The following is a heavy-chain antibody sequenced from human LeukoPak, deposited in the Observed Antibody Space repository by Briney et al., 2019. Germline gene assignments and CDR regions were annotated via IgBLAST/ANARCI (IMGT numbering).Heavy chain of an antibody. V-gene: IGHV4-31*11. CDR1: GGSISSGGYY. D-gene: IGHD3-3*01. CDR3: ARARDFWSGYSDYYFDY. J-gene: IGHJ4*02. Sequence: SQTLSLTCAVSGGSISSGGYYWSWIRQHPGKGLEWIGYIYYSGSTYYNPSLKSRVTISVDTSKNQFSLKLSSVTAADTAVYYCARARDFWSGYSDYYFDYWGQGTLVTVSS. CDR2: IYYSGST.